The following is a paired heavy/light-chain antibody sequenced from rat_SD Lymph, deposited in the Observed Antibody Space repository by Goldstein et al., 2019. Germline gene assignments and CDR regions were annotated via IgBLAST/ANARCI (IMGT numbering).Light chain of an antibody. V-gene: IGKV8S6*01. J-gene: IGKJ5*01. CDR3: QQHYSYPLT. CDR2: LAS. Sequence: DIVMTQSPSSLAVSAGETVTINCKSSQSLLSSGNQKNYLAWYQQKPGQSPKLLIYLASTRESGVPDRFIGSGSGTDFTLTISSVQAEDLADYYCQQHYSYPLTFGSGTKLEIK. CDR1: QSLLSSGNQKNY.
Heavy chain of an antibody. CDR1: GFTFSNYG. V-gene: IGHV5-34*01. D-gene: IGHD1-10*01. J-gene: IGHJ3*01. Sequence: EVQLVESGGGLVQPGRSLKLSCLASGFTFSNYGMNWIRQAPGKGLEWVASISSSSSYIYYADTVKGRFTISRDNAKNTLYLQMTSLRSEDTALYYCARHFGPNNRGWFAYWGQGTLVTVSS. CDR2: ISSSSSYI. CDR3: ARHFGPNNRGWFAY.